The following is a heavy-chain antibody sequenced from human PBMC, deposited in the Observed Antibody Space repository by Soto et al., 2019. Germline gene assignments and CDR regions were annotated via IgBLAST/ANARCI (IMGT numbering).Heavy chain of an antibody. V-gene: IGHV3-23*01. J-gene: IGHJ4*02. D-gene: IGHD5-12*01. CDR1: EFTFSIFD. CDR3: IKGGWLDY. Sequence: EVHLLESGGGLVQPGGSLRLSCAASEFTFSIFDMSWVRQAPGKGLEWVSIISDSGDTTYYAGSVRGRFTMSRDNSKNTVYLQMASLRAEDTAVYYCIKGGWLDYWGQGTLVTVYS. CDR2: ISDSGDTT.